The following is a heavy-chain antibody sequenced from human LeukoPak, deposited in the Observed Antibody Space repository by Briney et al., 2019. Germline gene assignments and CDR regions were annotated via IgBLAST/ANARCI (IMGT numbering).Heavy chain of an antibody. CDR1: GYTFTSYG. D-gene: IGHD1-26*01. Sequence: ASVKLFCKSSGYTFTSYGNSWARQPPAQGLEWVGWISAYNGTTIYAQKLQGRVTMTTDTSTSTAYMELRSLRSDDTAVYYCARDKPLYSGSYYAFSARYNAFDIWGQGTMVTVSS. V-gene: IGHV1-18*01. J-gene: IGHJ3*02. CDR3: ARDKPLYSGSYYAFSARYNAFDI. CDR2: ISAYNGTT.